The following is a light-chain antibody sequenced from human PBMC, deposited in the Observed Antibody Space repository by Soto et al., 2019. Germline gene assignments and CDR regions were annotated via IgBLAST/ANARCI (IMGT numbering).Light chain of an antibody. CDR3: LQHTIYHLN. J-gene: IGKJ4*01. CDR2: DAS. V-gene: IGKV1-17*03. CDR1: QGSSNH. Sequence: DIQMTQSPSAMSASVGDRVTITCRASQGSSNHLAWFQQKPGKVPKRLIFDASSLQSGVPSRFSGSRSGTEFTLTISSLQPEDFASYYSLQHTIYHLNFGMGAKADI.